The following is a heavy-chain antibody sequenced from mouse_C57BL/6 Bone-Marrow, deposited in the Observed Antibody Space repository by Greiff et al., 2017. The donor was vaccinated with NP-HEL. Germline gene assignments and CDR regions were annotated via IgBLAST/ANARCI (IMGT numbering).Heavy chain of an antibody. D-gene: IGHD1-1*01. J-gene: IGHJ2*01. CDR2: ISSGSSTI. V-gene: IGHV5-17*01. CDR3: ARSGDYYGSPYYFDY. CDR1: GFTFSDYG. Sequence: EVHLVESGGGLVKPGGSLKLSCAASGFTFSDYGMHWVRQAPEKGLEWVAYISSGSSTIYYADTVKGRFTISRDNAKNTLFLQMTSLRSEDTAMYYCARSGDYYGSPYYFDYWGQGTTLTVSS.